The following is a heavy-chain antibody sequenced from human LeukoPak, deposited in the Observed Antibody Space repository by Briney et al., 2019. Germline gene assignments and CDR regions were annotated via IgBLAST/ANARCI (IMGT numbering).Heavy chain of an antibody. Sequence: SETLSLTCLVSSGSVSSYYWTWIRQPPGKGLEWIGYICHTGSNNYSPSLKSRVTMYVDTSKNQLSLKLSSVTAADTAMYYCARARYTNSWYAVDIWGQGTMVTVSS. CDR3: ARARYTNSWYAVDI. CDR2: ICHTGSN. V-gene: IGHV4-59*08. J-gene: IGHJ3*02. D-gene: IGHD6-13*01. CDR1: SGSVSSYY.